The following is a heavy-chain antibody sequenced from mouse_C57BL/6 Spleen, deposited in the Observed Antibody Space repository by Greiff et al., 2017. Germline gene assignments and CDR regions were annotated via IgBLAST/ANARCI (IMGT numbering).Heavy chain of an antibody. CDR3: ARHYYYYAMDY. D-gene: IGHD1-2*01. V-gene: IGHV1-80*01. J-gene: IGHJ4*01. CDR1: GYAFTSYW. CDR2: IYPGGGGT. Sequence: QVQLQESGAELVKPGASVKISCKASGYAFTSYWMNWVKQRPGKGLEWIGQIYPGGGGTNYNGKFKGKATLTADKSSSTAYMQLSSLTSEYSAVYCCARHYYYYAMDYWGQGTSVTVSS.